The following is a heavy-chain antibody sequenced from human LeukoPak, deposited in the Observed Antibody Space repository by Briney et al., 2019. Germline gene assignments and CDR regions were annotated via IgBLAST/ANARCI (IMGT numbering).Heavy chain of an antibody. CDR1: GGSISSHY. D-gene: IGHD5-18*01. Sequence: SETLSLTCTVSGGSISSHYWSWIRQPPGRGLEWVGYIIYSGSTNYNPSLNSRVTISADTSKNQFSLKLSSVTAADTAMYYCARGRGYGYGIDYWGQGTLVTVSS. CDR3: ARGRGYGYGIDY. CDR2: IIYSGST. V-gene: IGHV4-59*11. J-gene: IGHJ4*02.